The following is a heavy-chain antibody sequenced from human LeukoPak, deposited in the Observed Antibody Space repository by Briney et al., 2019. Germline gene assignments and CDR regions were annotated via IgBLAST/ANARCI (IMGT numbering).Heavy chain of an antibody. CDR3: ARFYSGSLAFDP. D-gene: IGHD1-26*01. Sequence: ASVKVSCKASGYAFTGYYMHWVRQAPGQGLEWMGWINPNSDGTNYAQKFQGRVTMTRDTSISTAYMELSRLTSDDTAVYYCARFYSGSLAFDPWGQGTLVTVSS. J-gene: IGHJ5*02. CDR2: INPNSDGT. V-gene: IGHV1-2*02. CDR1: GYAFTGYY.